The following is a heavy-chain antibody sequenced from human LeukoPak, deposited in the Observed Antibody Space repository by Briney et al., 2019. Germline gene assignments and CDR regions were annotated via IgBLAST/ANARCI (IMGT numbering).Heavy chain of an antibody. V-gene: IGHV4-39*01. CDR2: IYYSGSA. J-gene: IGHJ4*02. D-gene: IGHD2-21*02. CDR1: GGSISSSSYF. CDR3: ARQAFRAYCGGDCYSEVVG. Sequence: SETLSLTCTVSGGSISSSSYFWGWIRQPPGKGLEWIGSIYYSGSAYYNPSLKSRVTISVDTSKNQFSLKLSSVTAADTAVYYSARQAFRAYCGGDCYSEVVGWGQGTLVTVSS.